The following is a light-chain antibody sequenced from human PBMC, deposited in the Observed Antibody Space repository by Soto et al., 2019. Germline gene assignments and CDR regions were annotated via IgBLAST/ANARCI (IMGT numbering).Light chain of an antibody. CDR2: GAS. V-gene: IGKV3-15*01. Sequence: EIVLTQSPGTLSLSPGERATLSCRASQSVSSSYLAWYQQKPGQAPRLLIYGASTRATGIPARFSGSGSGTEFTLTISSLQSEDFAVYYCQQYNNWPRTFGQGTKVHIK. CDR3: QQYNNWPRT. J-gene: IGKJ1*01. CDR1: QSVSSSY.